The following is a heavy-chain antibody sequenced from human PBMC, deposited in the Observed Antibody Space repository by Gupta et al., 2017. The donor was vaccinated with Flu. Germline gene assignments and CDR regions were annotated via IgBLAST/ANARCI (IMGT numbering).Heavy chain of an antibody. Sequence: WSRQPPGKGLEWIGSIYYSGSTYYNPSLKSRVTISVDTSKNQFSLKLSSVTAADTAVYYCARRPGGWYYFDYWGQGTLVTGSS. J-gene: IGHJ4*02. V-gene: IGHV4-39*01. D-gene: IGHD6-19*01. CDR3: ARRPGGWYYFDY. CDR2: IYYSGST.